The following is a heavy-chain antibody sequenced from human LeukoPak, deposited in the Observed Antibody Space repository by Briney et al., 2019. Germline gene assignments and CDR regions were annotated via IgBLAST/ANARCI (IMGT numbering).Heavy chain of an antibody. Sequence: ASVTVSCKASGYTFTGYYMHWVRQAPGQGLEWMGWINPNSGGTNYAQKFQGRVTMTRDTSISTAYMELSRLRSDDTAVYYCARVPNSGSYGEDAFDIWGQGTMVTVSS. CDR1: GYTFTGYY. J-gene: IGHJ3*02. D-gene: IGHD1-26*01. CDR2: INPNSGGT. CDR3: ARVPNSGSYGEDAFDI. V-gene: IGHV1-2*02.